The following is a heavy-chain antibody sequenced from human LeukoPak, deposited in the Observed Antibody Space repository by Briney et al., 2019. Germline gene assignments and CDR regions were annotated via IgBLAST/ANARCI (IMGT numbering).Heavy chain of an antibody. V-gene: IGHV3-7*01. CDR1: GFTFSSYW. CDR2: IKQDGSEK. CDR3: VTLYGSGKFEIDY. Sequence: GGSLTLSCAASGFTFSSYWMSWVRQAPGKGLEWVANIKQDGSEKYYVDSVKGRFTISRDNAKNSLYLQMNSLRAEDTAVYYCVTLYGSGKFEIDYWGQGTLVTVSS. J-gene: IGHJ4*02. D-gene: IGHD3-10*01.